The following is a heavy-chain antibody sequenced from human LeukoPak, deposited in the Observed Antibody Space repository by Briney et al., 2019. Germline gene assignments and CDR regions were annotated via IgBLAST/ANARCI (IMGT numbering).Heavy chain of an antibody. J-gene: IGHJ4*02. D-gene: IGHD3-10*01. V-gene: IGHV3-30*02. CDR3: ARDEDYYGSGSFNY. Sequence: GGSLRLSCAASGFTFSSYGMHWVRQAPGKGLEWVAFIRYDGSNKYYADSVKGRFTISRDNSKNTLYLQMNSLRAEDTAVYYCARDEDYYGSGSFNYWGQGTLVTVSS. CDR2: IRYDGSNK. CDR1: GFTFSSYG.